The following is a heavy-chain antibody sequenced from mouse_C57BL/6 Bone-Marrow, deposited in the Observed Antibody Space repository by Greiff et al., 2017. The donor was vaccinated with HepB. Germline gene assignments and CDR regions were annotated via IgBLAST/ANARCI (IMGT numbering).Heavy chain of an antibody. CDR1: GFSFNTYA. CDR3: VRDDGYYEGAMDY. CDR2: IRSKSNNYAT. J-gene: IGHJ4*01. Sequence: EVKLVESGGGLVQPKGSLKLSCAASGFSFNTYAMNWVRQAPGKGLEWVARIRSKSNNYATYYADSVKDRFTISRDDSESMLYLQMNNLKTEDTAMYYCVRDDGYYEGAMDYWGQGTSVTVSS. D-gene: IGHD2-3*01. V-gene: IGHV10-1*01.